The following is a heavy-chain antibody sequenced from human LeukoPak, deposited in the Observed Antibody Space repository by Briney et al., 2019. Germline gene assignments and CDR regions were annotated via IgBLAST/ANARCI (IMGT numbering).Heavy chain of an antibody. CDR1: GYRFTDYW. V-gene: IGHV5-51*01. J-gene: IGHJ6*03. D-gene: IGHD3-10*01. Sequence: LGESLKISCKGSGYRFTDYWIGWVRQMPGKGLEWMGIIYPGDSDTRYSPSFQGQVTISADKSISTAYLQWSSLKASDTAMYYCARHRGDYYYYMDVWGKGTTVTISS. CDR3: ARHRGDYYYYMDV. CDR2: IYPGDSDT.